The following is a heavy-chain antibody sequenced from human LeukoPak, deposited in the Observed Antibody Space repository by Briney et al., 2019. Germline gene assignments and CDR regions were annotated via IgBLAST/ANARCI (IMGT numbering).Heavy chain of an antibody. CDR1: GFTFSSYG. V-gene: IGHV3-23*01. J-gene: IGHJ3*02. Sequence: PGGSLRLSCAASGFTFSSYGMSWVRQAPGKGLEWVSAISGSGGSTYYADSVKGRFTISRDNSKNTLYLQMNSLRAEDTAVYYCANNWGYYDSSGYYLGGVGEDAFDIWGQGTMVTVSS. CDR2: ISGSGGST. CDR3: ANNWGYYDSSGYYLGGVGEDAFDI. D-gene: IGHD3-22*01.